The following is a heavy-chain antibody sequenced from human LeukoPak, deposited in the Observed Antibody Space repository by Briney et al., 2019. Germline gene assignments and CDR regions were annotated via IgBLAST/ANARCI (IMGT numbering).Heavy chain of an antibody. D-gene: IGHD5-12*01. V-gene: IGHV4-39*07. J-gene: IGHJ6*02. CDR3: ARKARGYGYGMDV. CDR2: IYYSGST. CDR1: GGSISSYY. Sequence: SETLSLTCTVSGGSISSYYWGWIRQPPGKGLEWIGSIYYSGSTYYNPSLKSRVTISVDTSKNQFSLKLSSVTAADTAVYYCARKARGYGYGMDVWGQGTTVTVSS.